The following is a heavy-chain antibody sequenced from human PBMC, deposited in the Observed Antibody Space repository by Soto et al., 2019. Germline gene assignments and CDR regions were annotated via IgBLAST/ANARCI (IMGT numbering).Heavy chain of an antibody. Sequence: QVQLVQSGAEVKKPGSSVKVSCKASGGTFSSYAISWVRQAPGQGLEWMGGIIPIFGTANYAQKFQGRVTITADESTSTAYKELSSLRSEDTAVYYCARAKGYGDYVTPNPLDYWGQGTLVTVSS. CDR3: ARAKGYGDYVTPNPLDY. V-gene: IGHV1-69*01. CDR1: GGTFSSYA. D-gene: IGHD4-17*01. CDR2: IIPIFGTA. J-gene: IGHJ4*02.